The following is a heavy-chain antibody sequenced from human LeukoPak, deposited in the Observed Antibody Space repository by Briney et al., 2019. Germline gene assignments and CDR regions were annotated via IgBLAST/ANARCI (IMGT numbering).Heavy chain of an antibody. CDR3: AKDPAAHGKNYYGMDV. CDR1: GFRVSDYY. CDR2: ISGSGGST. Sequence: GSLRLSCAVSGFRVSDYYMSWVRQAPGKGLEWVSAISGSGGSTYYADSVKGRFTISRDNSKNTLYLQMNSLRAEDTAVYYCAKDPAAHGKNYYGMDVWGQGTTVTVSS. D-gene: IGHD6-25*01. V-gene: IGHV3-23*01. J-gene: IGHJ6*02.